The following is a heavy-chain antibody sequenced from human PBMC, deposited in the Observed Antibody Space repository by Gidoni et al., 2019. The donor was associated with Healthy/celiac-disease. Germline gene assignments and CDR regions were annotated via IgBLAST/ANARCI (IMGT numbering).Heavy chain of an antibody. V-gene: IGHV4-34*01. CDR2: INHSGNT. J-gene: IGHJ6*02. CDR3: ARDNRATLTTNYYYGMDV. D-gene: IGHD4-4*01. Sequence: QVQLQQWGAGLLKPSETLSLPCPVYGGSFSGYYSNWIRQPPGKGLDWIEQINHSGNTSYNPSLKSRVTISVDTSKNQFSRKLSSVTAADTAVYYCARDNRATLTTNYYYGMDVWGQGTTVTVSS. CDR1: GGSFSGYY.